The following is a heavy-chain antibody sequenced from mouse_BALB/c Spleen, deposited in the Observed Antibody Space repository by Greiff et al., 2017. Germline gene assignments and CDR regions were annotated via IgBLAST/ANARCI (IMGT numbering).Heavy chain of an antibody. D-gene: IGHD2-14*01. V-gene: IGHV5-12-1*01. CDR2: ISSGGGST. CDR3: ARHGVRVD. CDR1: GFAFSSYD. Sequence: EVHLVESGGGLVTPGGSLKLSCAASGFAFSSYDMPWVRQTPGKRLEWVAYISSGGGSTYYPDTVRGRFTISRDYAKNTLYLTMSSLTSEDTAMSYCARHGVRVDWGQGTTLTVSS. J-gene: IGHJ2*01.